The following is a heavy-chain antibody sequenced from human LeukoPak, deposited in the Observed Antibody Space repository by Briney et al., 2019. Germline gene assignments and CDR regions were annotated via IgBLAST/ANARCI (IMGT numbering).Heavy chain of an antibody. V-gene: IGHV1-69*06. CDR3: ATGLVVVVAATPGENYYYYMDV. D-gene: IGHD2-15*01. CDR1: GGTFSSYA. J-gene: IGHJ6*03. CDR2: IIPIFGTA. Sequence: ASVKVSCKASGGTFSSYAISWVRQAPGQGLEWMGGIIPIFGTANYAQKFQGRVTITADKSTSTAYMELSSLRSEDTAVYYCATGLVVVVAATPGENYYYYMDVWSKGTTVTVSS.